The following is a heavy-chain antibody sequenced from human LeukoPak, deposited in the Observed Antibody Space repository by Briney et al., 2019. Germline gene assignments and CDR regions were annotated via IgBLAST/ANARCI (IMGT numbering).Heavy chain of an antibody. CDR2: ISSSGSTI. CDR3: ARDLGYCTSTSCYSLYGMDV. V-gene: IGHV3-48*03. Sequence: GGSLRLSCEASGFTFSSYEMNWVRQAPGKGLEGVSYISSSGSTIYYADSVKGRFTISRDNAKNSLYLQMNSLRAEDTAVYYCARDLGYCTSTSCYSLYGMDVWGKGTTVTVSS. CDR1: GFTFSSYE. D-gene: IGHD2-2*02. J-gene: IGHJ6*04.